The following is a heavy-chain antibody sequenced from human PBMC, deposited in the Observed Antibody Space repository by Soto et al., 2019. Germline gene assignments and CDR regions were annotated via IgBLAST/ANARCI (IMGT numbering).Heavy chain of an antibody. CDR1: GYTFTSYA. CDR2: INAGNGNT. CDR3: ARGAIVVVPAAIAYYYYYMDV. Sequence: GASVKVSCKASGYTFTSYAMHWVRQAPGQRLERMGWINAGNGNTKYSQKFQGRVTITRDTSASTAYMELSSLRSEDTAVYYCARGAIVVVPAAIAYYYYYMDVWGKGTTVTVSS. D-gene: IGHD2-2*02. V-gene: IGHV1-3*01. J-gene: IGHJ6*03.